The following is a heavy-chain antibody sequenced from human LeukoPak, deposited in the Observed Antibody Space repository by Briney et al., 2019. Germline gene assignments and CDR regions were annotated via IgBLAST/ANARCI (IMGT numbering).Heavy chain of an antibody. CDR1: GFTFSSYW. CDR3: ARGVPGRRRGGFDY. D-gene: IGHD3-10*01. J-gene: IGHJ4*02. Sequence: GGSLRLSCAASGFTFSSYWMSWVRQAPGKGLEWVANIKQDGSEKYYVDSVKGRFTISRDNAKNSLYLQMNSLRAEDTAVYYCARGVPGRRRGGFDYWGQGTLVTVSS. CDR2: IKQDGSEK. V-gene: IGHV3-7*01.